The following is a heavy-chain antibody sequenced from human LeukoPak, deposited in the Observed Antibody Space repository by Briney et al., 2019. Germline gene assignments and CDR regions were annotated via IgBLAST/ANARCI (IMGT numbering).Heavy chain of an antibody. Sequence: GGSLRLSCAASGFTFSAHAMNWVRQAPGKGLEWVAAILANGGGTYYTDSVKGRFTISRDNSKNTLYLQMNSLRAEDTAVYYCGTPQSPSRGFYMDVWGKGTTVTVSS. CDR2: ILANGGGT. J-gene: IGHJ6*03. CDR3: GTPQSPSRGFYMDV. V-gene: IGHV3-23*01. CDR1: GFTFSAHA.